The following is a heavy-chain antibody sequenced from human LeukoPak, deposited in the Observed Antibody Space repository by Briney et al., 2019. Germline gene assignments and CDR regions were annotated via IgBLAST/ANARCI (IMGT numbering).Heavy chain of an antibody. J-gene: IGHJ4*02. CDR3: AKDGGYYYDSSGYQNDY. CDR1: GFTFSSYA. CDR2: ISGSGGST. V-gene: IGHV3-23*01. D-gene: IGHD3-22*01. Sequence: GGSLRLSCAASGFTFSSYAMSWVRQAPGKELEWVSAISGSGGSTYYADSVKGRFTISRDNSKNTLYLQMNSLRAEDTAVYYCAKDGGYYYDSSGYQNDYWGQGTLVTVPS.